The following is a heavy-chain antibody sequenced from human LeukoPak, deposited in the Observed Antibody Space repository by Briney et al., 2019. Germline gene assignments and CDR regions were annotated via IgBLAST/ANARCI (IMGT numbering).Heavy chain of an antibody. CDR1: GYTFTSYA. V-gene: IGHV1-69*13. Sequence: ASVKVSCKASGYTFTSYAMNWVRQAPGQGLEWMGGIIPIFGTANYAQKFQGRVTITADESTSTAYMELSSLRSEDTAVYYCARVGLTIFGVAYYGMDVWGQGTTVTVSS. CDR3: ARVGLTIFGVAYYGMDV. CDR2: IIPIFGTA. J-gene: IGHJ6*02. D-gene: IGHD3-3*01.